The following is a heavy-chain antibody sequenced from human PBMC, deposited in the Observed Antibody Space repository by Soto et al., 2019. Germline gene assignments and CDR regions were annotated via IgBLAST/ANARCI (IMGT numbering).Heavy chain of an antibody. CDR3: ARALLVDTADTGLDY. J-gene: IGHJ4*02. CDR2: INHSGST. D-gene: IGHD5-18*01. CDR1: GGSFSGYY. Sequence: PSETLSLTCAVYGGSFSGYYWSWIRQPPGKGLEWIGEINHSGSTNYNPSLKSRVTISVDTSKNQFSLKLSSVTAADTAVYYCARALLVDTADTGLDYWGQGTLVTVSS. V-gene: IGHV4-34*01.